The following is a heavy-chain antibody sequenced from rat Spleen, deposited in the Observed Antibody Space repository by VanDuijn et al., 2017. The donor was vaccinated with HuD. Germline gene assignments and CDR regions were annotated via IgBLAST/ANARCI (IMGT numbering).Heavy chain of an antibody. CDR3: ARRPGDFDY. CDR1: GFTFSSYW. J-gene: IGHJ2*01. V-gene: IGHV5-25*01. CDR2: ISTGGGNT. D-gene: IGHD1-4*01. Sequence: EVQLVETGGGSVQPGRSLKLSCVASGFTFSSYWMYWIRQAPTKGLEWVASISTGGGNTYYRDSVKGRFTISRDNAKSTLYLQMDSLRSEDTATYYCARRPGDFDYWGQGVMVTVSS.